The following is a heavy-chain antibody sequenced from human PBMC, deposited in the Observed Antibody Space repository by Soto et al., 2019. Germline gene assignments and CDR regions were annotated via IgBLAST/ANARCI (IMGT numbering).Heavy chain of an antibody. CDR2: IHYSGST. D-gene: IGHD3-10*01. CDR3: ARDRGGVASNWFDP. CDR1: GGSISSYY. J-gene: IGHJ5*02. V-gene: IGHV4-59*01. Sequence: SETLSLTCTVSGGSISSYYWSWIRQPPGKGLEWIGYIHYSGSTNYNPSLKSRVTISVDTSKNQFSLKLSSVTAADTAVYYCARDRGGVASNWFDPWGQGTLVTVS.